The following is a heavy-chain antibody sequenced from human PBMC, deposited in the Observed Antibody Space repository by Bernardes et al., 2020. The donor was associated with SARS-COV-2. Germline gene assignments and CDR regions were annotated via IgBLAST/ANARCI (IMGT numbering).Heavy chain of an antibody. D-gene: IGHD2-15*01. CDR3: AREIDIPVGGKFRPPDY. Sequence: ASLRISCSASGFTLNSYSFKWVRQAPGKGPEWVSSISDAGDSTTYADSMKGRFTISRDNAKNLLYLQMNSLRVEDTAVYYCAREIDIPVGGKFRPPDYWGLGTRVTVAS. J-gene: IGHJ4*02. V-gene: IGHV3-21*06. CDR2: ISDAGDST. CDR1: GFTLNSYS.